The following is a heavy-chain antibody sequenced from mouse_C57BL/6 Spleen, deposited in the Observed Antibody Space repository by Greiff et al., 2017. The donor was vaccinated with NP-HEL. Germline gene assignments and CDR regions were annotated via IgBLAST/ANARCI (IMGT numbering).Heavy chain of an antibody. CDR3: ARRTTVVDSLDY. Sequence: QVQLKESGAELVKPGASVKISCKASGYAFSSYWMNWVKQRPGKGLEWIGQIYPGDGDTNYNGKFKGKATLTADQSSSTAYMQRSSLTSEDSAVYFCARRTTVVDSLDYWGQGTTLTVSS. CDR1: GYAFSSYW. V-gene: IGHV1-80*01. CDR2: IYPGDGDT. J-gene: IGHJ2*01. D-gene: IGHD1-1*01.